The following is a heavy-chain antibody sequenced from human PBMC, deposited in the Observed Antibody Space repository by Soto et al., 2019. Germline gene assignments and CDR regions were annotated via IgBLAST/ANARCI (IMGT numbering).Heavy chain of an antibody. Sequence: PGESLKISCKGSGYSFTSYWIGWVRQMPGKGLEWMGIIYPGDSDTRYSPSFQGQVTISADKSISTAYLQWSSLKASDTAMYYCASHHSLSYYYDSSGYPQGAFDIWGQGTMVTVSS. J-gene: IGHJ3*02. CDR3: ASHHSLSYYYDSSGYPQGAFDI. CDR2: IYPGDSDT. D-gene: IGHD3-22*01. V-gene: IGHV5-51*01. CDR1: GYSFTSYW.